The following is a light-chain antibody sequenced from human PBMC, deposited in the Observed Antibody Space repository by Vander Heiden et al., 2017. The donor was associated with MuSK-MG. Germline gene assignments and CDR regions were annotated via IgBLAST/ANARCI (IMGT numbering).Light chain of an antibody. CDR2: DVS. V-gene: IGKV1-33*01. J-gene: IGKJ2*01. CDR3: QQDDTLPHT. CDR1: QDISNY. Sequence: DIQLTQSPSSLSASVGDRVTITCQASQDISNYLNWHQQKPFKAPKLLIYDVSNSETGVPSRLPPSRSRTDFTLTMMILHLEHVTTYYFQQDDTLPHTLGQWTRLELK.